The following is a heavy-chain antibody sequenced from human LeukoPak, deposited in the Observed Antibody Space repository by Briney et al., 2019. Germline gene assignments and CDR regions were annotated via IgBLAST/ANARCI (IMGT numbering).Heavy chain of an antibody. J-gene: IGHJ4*02. CDR3: SYFYDSSGSYIY. V-gene: IGHV3-23*01. CDR1: GFTFSSYA. Sequence: GGSLRLSRAASGFTFSSYAMSWVRQAPGKGLEWVSAISGSGGSTYYADSVKGRFTISRDNSKNTLYLQMNSLRAEDTAIYYCSYFYDSSGSYIYWGQGTLVTVSS. CDR2: ISGSGGST. D-gene: IGHD3-22*01.